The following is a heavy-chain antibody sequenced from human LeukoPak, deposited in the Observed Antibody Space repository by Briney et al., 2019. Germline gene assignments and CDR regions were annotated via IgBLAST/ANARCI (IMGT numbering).Heavy chain of an antibody. Sequence: PGGSLRLSCAASGFTFSNYWMIWVRQAPGKGLEWVANIKHDGTETNYVDSVKGRFTISRDNAKKSLYLQMNSLRAEDTAVYYCVRSGSYHEYFQHWGQGTLVTVSS. CDR1: GFTFSNYW. J-gene: IGHJ1*01. D-gene: IGHD1-26*01. V-gene: IGHV3-7*01. CDR2: IKHDGTET. CDR3: VRSGSYHEYFQH.